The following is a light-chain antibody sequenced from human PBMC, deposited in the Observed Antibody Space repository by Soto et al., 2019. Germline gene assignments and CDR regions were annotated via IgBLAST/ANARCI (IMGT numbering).Light chain of an antibody. CDR2: ANN. V-gene: IGLV1-40*01. J-gene: IGLJ2*01. CDR3: QSYGSSGVV. Sequence: QSVLTQPPSVSGAPGQRVTISCTGSMSNIGAGYDVHWYQQLPATAPKLLISANNNRPSGVPDRFSGSKSGTSASLAITGLQADDEADYYCQSYGSSGVVFGGGTQLTVL. CDR1: MSNIGAGYD.